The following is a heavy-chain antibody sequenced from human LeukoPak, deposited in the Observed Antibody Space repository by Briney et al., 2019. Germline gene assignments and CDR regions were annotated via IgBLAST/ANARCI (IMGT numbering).Heavy chain of an antibody. CDR1: GGSFSGYY. J-gene: IGHJ6*02. D-gene: IGHD6-6*01. V-gene: IGHV4-34*01. Sequence: SETLSLTCAVYGGSFSGYYWSWIRQPPGKGLEWIGEINHSGSTNYNPSLKSRVTISVDTSKNQFSLKLSSVTAADTAVYYCARGYSSSSRPRYYYGMDVWGQGTTVTVSS. CDR3: ARGYSSSSRPRYYYGMDV. CDR2: INHSGST.